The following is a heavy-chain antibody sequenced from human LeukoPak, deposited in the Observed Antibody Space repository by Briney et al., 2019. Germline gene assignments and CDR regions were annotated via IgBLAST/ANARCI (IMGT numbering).Heavy chain of an antibody. D-gene: IGHD3-16*01. CDR3: ARGQFARPEYYYYMDV. CDR1: GGSFSGYY. Sequence: SETLSLTCAVYGGSFSGYYWSWIRQPPGKGLEWIGGINHSGSTNYNPSLKSRVTISVDTSKNQFSLKLSSVTAADTAVYYCARGQFARPEYYYYMDVWGKGTTVTVSS. CDR2: INHSGST. J-gene: IGHJ6*03. V-gene: IGHV4-34*01.